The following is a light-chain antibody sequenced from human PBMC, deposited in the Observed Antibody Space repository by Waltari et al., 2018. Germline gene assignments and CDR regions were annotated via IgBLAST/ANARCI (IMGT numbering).Light chain of an antibody. V-gene: IGLV1-47*01. CDR2: RSN. J-gene: IGLJ1*01. CDR3: SSYTGGSTSV. Sequence: VYWYQQLPGTAPKLLICRSNERPSGVPDRLSGSKSGTSASLTISGLRAEDEADYHCSSYTGGSTSVFGTGTKVTVL.